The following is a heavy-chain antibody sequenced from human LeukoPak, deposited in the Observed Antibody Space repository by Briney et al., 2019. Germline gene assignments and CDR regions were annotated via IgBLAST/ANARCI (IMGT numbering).Heavy chain of an antibody. CDR1: GYTFTSYD. CDR2: MNPNSGNT. V-gene: IGHV1-8*01. D-gene: IGHD3-10*01. CDR3: ARNMLRGVIGYYYYGMDV. J-gene: IGHJ6*02. Sequence: SVKVSCKASGYTFTSYDINWVRQATGQGLEWMGWMNPNSGNTGYAQKFQGRVTMTRNTSISTAYMELSSLRSEDTAVYYCARNMLRGVIGYYYYGMDVWGQGTTVTVSS.